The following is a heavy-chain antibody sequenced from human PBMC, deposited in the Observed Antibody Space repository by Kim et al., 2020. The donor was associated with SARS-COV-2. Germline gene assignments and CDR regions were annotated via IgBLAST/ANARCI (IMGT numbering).Heavy chain of an antibody. J-gene: IGHJ5*02. CDR2: IYYSGSI. CDR3: SGGTMVRGVILRWFDP. CDR1: GGSISSSIYY. D-gene: IGHD3-10*01. V-gene: IGHV4-39*07. Sequence: SETLSLTCTVSGGSISSSIYYWGWIRQPPGKGLEWIGSIYYSGSIYSNPSLKSRVTISADTSKNQFSLKLSSVTAADTAVYYCSGGTMVRGVILRWFDPWGQGTLVTVSS.